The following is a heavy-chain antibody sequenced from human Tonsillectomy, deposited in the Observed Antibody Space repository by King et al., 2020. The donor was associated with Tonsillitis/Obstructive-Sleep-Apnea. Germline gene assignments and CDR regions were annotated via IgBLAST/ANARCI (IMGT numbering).Heavy chain of an antibody. CDR3: ASYMVATMFDD. D-gene: IGHD5-12*01. CDR1: GGSINTRNYY. Sequence: QLQESGPGLVKPSETLSLTCAVSGGSINTRNYYWGWIRQPPGKGLEWIGSIYDNVNTHYNPSLRSRVTISVDTSKNQFSLKLTSVTAADTAVYYCASYMVATMFDDWGQGTLVTVSS. V-gene: IGHV4-39*01. J-gene: IGHJ4*02. CDR2: IYDNVNT.